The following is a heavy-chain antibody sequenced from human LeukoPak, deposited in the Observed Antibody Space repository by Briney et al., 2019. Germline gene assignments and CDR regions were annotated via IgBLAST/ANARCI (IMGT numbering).Heavy chain of an antibody. J-gene: IGHJ4*02. CDR3: ARKRGSSWYEYYFDY. Sequence: GASVKVSCKVSGYTLTELSMHWVRQAPGKGLEWMGGFDPEDGETIYAQKFQGRVTMTEDTSTDTAYMELSRLRSDDTAVYYCARKRGSSWYEYYFDYWGQGTLVTVSS. CDR2: FDPEDGET. CDR1: GYTLTELS. V-gene: IGHV1-24*01. D-gene: IGHD6-13*01.